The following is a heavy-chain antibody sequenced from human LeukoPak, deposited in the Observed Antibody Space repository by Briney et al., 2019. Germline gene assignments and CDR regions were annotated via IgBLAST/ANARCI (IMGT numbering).Heavy chain of an antibody. Sequence: GGSLRLSCAASGFTFSSYGMHWVRQAPGKGLEGVAFIRYDGSNKYYADYVKGRFTISRDNSKNTLYLQMNSLRAEDTAVYYCAKDLDATLYDFWSGETIWGQGTMVTVSS. D-gene: IGHD3-3*01. CDR3: AKDLDATLYDFWSGETI. CDR1: GFTFSSYG. V-gene: IGHV3-30*02. J-gene: IGHJ3*02. CDR2: IRYDGSNK.